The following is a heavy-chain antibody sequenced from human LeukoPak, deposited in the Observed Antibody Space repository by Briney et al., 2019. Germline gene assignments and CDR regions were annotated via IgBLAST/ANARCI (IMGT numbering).Heavy chain of an antibody. J-gene: IGHJ4*02. CDR2: ISAYNGNT. D-gene: IGHD3-10*01. V-gene: IGHV1-18*01. Sequence: GASVKVSCKTSGGTFSGYGISWVRQAPGQGLEWMGWISAYNGNTNYAQKLQGRVTMTTDTSTSTAYMELRSLRSDDTAVYYCAGVGTGLDYWGQGTLVTVSS. CDR1: GGTFSGYG. CDR3: AGVGTGLDY.